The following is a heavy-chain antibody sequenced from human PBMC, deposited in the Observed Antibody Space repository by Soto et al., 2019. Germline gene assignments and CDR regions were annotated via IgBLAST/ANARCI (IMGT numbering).Heavy chain of an antibody. J-gene: IGHJ6*02. D-gene: IGHD2-2*02. Sequence: GGSLRLSCVGSGFTFSTYSIHWVRQAPGKGLEWVSSISSRSDIYYANSVKGRFTISRDNAKNSVSLQMNSLRAEDTAVYYCAREYTAWPLAYGLDVWGQGTTVTVSS. CDR1: GFTFSTYS. CDR2: ISSRSDI. CDR3: AREYTAWPLAYGLDV. V-gene: IGHV3-21*01.